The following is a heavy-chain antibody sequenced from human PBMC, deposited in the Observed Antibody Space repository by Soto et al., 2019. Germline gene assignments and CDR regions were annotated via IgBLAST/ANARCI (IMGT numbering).Heavy chain of an antibody. CDR2: IDPSDSYT. D-gene: IGHD6-6*01. CDR1: GYSFTSYW. Sequence: PGKSLKISCKGSGYSFTSYWISWVRQMPGKGLEWMGRIDPSDSYTNYSPSFQGHVTISADKSISTAYLQWSSLKASDTAMYYCARHSIAARHRYYYYYGMDVWGQGTTVTVSS. V-gene: IGHV5-10-1*01. J-gene: IGHJ6*02. CDR3: ARHSIAARHRYYYYYGMDV.